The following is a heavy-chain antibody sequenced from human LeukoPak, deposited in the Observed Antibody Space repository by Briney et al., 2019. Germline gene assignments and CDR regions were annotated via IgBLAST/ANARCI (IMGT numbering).Heavy chain of an antibody. CDR1: GFTFSRYA. CDR2: ISGSGGST. J-gene: IGHJ4*02. Sequence: GGSLRLSCAVSGFTFSRYAMSWVRQAPGKGVEWVSGISGSGGSTYYADSVKGRFTISRDNSKNTLYLQMNSLRADDTAVYYCATAGPIVGATWGLFDYWGQGTLVTVSS. CDR3: ATAGPIVGATWGLFDY. V-gene: IGHV3-23*01. D-gene: IGHD1-26*01.